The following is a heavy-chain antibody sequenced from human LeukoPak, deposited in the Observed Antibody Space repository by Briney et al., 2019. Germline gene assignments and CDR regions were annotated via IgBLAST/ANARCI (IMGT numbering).Heavy chain of an antibody. CDR3: AAIGIVGSYYGMDV. Sequence: SVKVSCKASGGTFSSYAISWVRQAPGQGLEWMGRIIPILGIANYAQKFQGRVTITADKSTSTAYMEPSSLRSEDTAVYYCAAIGIVGSYYGMDVWGQGTTVTVSS. J-gene: IGHJ6*02. CDR2: IIPILGIA. D-gene: IGHD1-26*01. CDR1: GGTFSSYA. V-gene: IGHV1-69*04.